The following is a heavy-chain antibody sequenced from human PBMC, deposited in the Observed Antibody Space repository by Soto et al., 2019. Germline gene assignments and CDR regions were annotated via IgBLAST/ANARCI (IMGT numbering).Heavy chain of an antibody. CDR3: ARGRLELHY. V-gene: IGHV4-34*01. Sequence: SETLSLTCAVYGGSFNNYYWNWIRQPPGKGLEWIGEINHSGSTNYNPSLKSRSTISIDTSKNQFSLRLSSVTAADTAVYYCARGRLELHYWGQGTLVTVSS. CDR2: INHSGST. D-gene: IGHD1-1*01. J-gene: IGHJ4*02. CDR1: GGSFNNYY.